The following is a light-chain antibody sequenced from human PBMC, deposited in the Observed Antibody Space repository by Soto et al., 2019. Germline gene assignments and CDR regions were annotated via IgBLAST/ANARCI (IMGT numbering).Light chain of an antibody. CDR2: DAS. CDR1: QDISNY. J-gene: IGKJ4*01. V-gene: IGKV1-33*01. Sequence: DIQMTQSPSSLSASVGDRVTITCQASQDISNYLNWYQQKPGKAPKLLIYDASNLETGVPSRFSGSGSGTDFTFTISCLQPEDIATYYCQQYDNLPPGLTFGGGTKVEIK. CDR3: QQYDNLPPGLT.